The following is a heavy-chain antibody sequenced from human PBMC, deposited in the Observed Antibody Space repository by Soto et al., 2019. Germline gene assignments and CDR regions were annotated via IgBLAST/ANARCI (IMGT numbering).Heavy chain of an antibody. D-gene: IGHD5-12*01. CDR3: ARDRLRGYDNSGFYS. V-gene: IGHV1-18*01. J-gene: IGHJ4*02. CDR1: GYSFSHYG. CDR2: INPSNGNR. Sequence: ASVKVSCKAFGYSFSHYGISWVRQAPGQGLEWMGWINPSNGNRNYAQKFEDRVTMTIATSTSTAYMELRSLKFDDTAIYYCARDRLRGYDNSGFYSWGQGTLVTVSS.